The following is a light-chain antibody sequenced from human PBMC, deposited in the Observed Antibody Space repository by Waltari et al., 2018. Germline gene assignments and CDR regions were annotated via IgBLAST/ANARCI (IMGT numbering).Light chain of an antibody. CDR3: LQHSSYPYS. CDR1: QDIRSY. CDR2: AAT. J-gene: IGKJ2*03. V-gene: IGKV1-17*01. Sequence: DIQMTQSPSSLSASVGDTVTITCRASQDIRSYLNWFQQKPGKAPKLLIYAATTLQSGVPSRFSGSGSGAEFTLIISSLQPEDFAAYYCLQHSSYPYSFGQGTKVEIK.